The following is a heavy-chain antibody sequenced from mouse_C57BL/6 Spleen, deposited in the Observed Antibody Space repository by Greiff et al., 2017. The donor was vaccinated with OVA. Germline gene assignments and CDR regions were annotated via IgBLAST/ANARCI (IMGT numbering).Heavy chain of an antibody. J-gene: IGHJ4*01. Sequence: EVQLVESGGDLVKPGGSLKLSCAASGFTFSSYGMSWVRQTPDKRLEWVATISSGGSYTYYPDSVKGRFTISRDNAKNTLYLQMSSLKSEDTAMYYCARHGPVGDYAMDYWGQGTSVTVSS. CDR2: ISSGGSYT. D-gene: IGHD1-3*01. CDR3: ARHGPVGDYAMDY. V-gene: IGHV5-6*01. CDR1: GFTFSSYG.